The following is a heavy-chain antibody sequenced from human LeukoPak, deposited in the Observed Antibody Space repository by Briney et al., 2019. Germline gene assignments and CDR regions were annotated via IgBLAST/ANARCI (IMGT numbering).Heavy chain of an antibody. J-gene: IGHJ4*02. CDR1: GYTFTSYG. D-gene: IGHD2-2*01. V-gene: IGHV1-18*01. Sequence: EASVKVSCKASGYTFTSYGISWVRQAPGQRLDWMGWINAYNGNTNYAQKLQGRVTMTTDTSTSTAYMELRSLRSDDTAVYYCARDRRGLCSSTSCYLGGDYWGQGTLVTVSS. CDR2: INAYNGNT. CDR3: ARDRRGLCSSTSCYLGGDY.